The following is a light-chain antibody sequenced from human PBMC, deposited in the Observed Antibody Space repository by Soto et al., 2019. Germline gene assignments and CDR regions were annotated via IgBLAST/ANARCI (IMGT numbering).Light chain of an antibody. CDR3: SSYTSSSLWV. CDR2: DVS. Sequence: QSALTQPPSVSGSPGQSITISCTGTSSDVGGYNYVSWYQQHPGKAPKLMIYDVSNRPSGVSNRFSGSKSGNTASLTISGLQAEDEADYYCSSYTSSSLWVFGTGTKLTVL. CDR1: SSDVGGYNY. J-gene: IGLJ1*01. V-gene: IGLV2-14*01.